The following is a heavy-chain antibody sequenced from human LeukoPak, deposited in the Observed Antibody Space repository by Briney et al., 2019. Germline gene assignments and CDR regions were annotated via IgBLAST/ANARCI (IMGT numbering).Heavy chain of an antibody. D-gene: IGHD2-2*01. CDR2: IYYSGST. CDR3: ARSYCSSTSCYAGGYFQH. V-gene: IGHV4-39*01. CDR1: GGSISSSNYY. Sequence: PSETLSLTCTVSGGSISSSNYYWGWIRQPPGKGLEWIGNIYYSGSTYNPSLKSRVTISVDTSKNQFSLRLSSVTAADTAVYYCARSYCSSTSCYAGGYFQHWGQGTLVTVSS. J-gene: IGHJ1*01.